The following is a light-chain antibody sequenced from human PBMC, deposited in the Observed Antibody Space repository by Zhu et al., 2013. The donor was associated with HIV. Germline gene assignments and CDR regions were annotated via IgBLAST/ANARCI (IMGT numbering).Light chain of an antibody. V-gene: IGKV1-27*01. CDR2: GAD. CDR1: QSIGKS. Sequence: IQMTQSPSVLSAAVGERVTILCRASQSIGKSLAWYQQRPGESPKLLIYGADRLQSGASSRFSGLTSGTNFSLIISSLQTEDSATYFCQKYDASPYTFGQGTKVE. CDR3: QKYDASPYT. J-gene: IGKJ2*01.